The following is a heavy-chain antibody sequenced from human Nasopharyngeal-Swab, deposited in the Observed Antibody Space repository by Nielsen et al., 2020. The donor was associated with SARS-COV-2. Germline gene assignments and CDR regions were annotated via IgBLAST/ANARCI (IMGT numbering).Heavy chain of an antibody. CDR2: ISAYNGNT. V-gene: IGHV1-18*01. Sequence: ASVKVSCKASGYTFTSYGISWVRQAPGQGLEWMGWISAYNGNTNYAQKLQGRVTMTTDTSTSTAYMELRSLRSDDTAVYYCARVSRITMIVGPNGVDYWGQGTLVTVSS. D-gene: IGHD3-22*01. CDR3: ARVSRITMIVGPNGVDY. J-gene: IGHJ4*02. CDR1: GYTFTSYG.